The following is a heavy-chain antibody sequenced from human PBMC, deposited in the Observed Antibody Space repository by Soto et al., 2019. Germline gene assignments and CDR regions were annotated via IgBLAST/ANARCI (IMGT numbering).Heavy chain of an antibody. D-gene: IGHD2-15*01. J-gene: IGHJ2*01. CDR1: GGSFSEYY. CDR3: ARTSGLGGSRYFHL. CDR2: IKHSGST. Sequence: SETLSLTCAVYGGSFSEYYWSWIRQPPGKGLEWIGEIKHSGSTRYNPSLKSRGTISVDTSKNQFSLKLSSVTAADTAMYYCARTSGLGGSRYFHLWARGILVTVS. V-gene: IGHV4-34*01.